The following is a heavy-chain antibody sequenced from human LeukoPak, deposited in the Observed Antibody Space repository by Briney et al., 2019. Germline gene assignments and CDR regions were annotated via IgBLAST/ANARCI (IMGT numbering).Heavy chain of an antibody. D-gene: IGHD4-17*01. CDR2: IGGGGRTT. V-gene: IGHV3-23*01. CDR1: GFTFSTFA. CDR3: AREDYGEYYFDY. J-gene: IGHJ4*02. Sequence: GGSLRLSCAASGFTFSTFAMSWVRQAPGKGLEWVSVIGGGGRTTYYADSVKGPFTISRDNSKNTLYLQMNSLRAEDTAVYYCAREDYGEYYFDYWGQGTLVAVSS.